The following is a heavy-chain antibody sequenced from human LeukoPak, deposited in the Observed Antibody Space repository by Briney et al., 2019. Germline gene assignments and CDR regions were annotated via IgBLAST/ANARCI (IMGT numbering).Heavy chain of an antibody. V-gene: IGHV4-38-2*02. CDR3: ARDLDLSYYYDSSGPSAAFDI. CDR2: IYHSGSN. Sequence: SETLSLTCAVSGYSISSGYDWGWIRQPPGKGLEWIGIIYHSGSNYYNPSLKSRVTISVDTSNNQFSLKLSSVTAADTAVYYCARDLDLSYYYDSSGPSAAFDIWGQGTMVTVSS. D-gene: IGHD3-22*01. CDR1: GYSISSGYD. J-gene: IGHJ3*02.